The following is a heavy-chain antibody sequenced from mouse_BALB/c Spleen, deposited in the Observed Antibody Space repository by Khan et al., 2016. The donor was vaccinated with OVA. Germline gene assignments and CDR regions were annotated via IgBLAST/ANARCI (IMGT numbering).Heavy chain of an antibody. V-gene: IGHV14-3*02. CDR3: ALPSCDPRYFDV. CDR2: IAPANGNV. J-gene: IGHJ1*01. Sequence: VQLKQSGAELVKPGASVTLSCTASDFNITDYYIHWVKQSPEQGLEWIGRIAPANGNVKYDPKFQGKATITADTSSNTAYLQVSSLTSEDSAVYYCALPSCDPRYFDVWGAGTMVTVSS. CDR1: DFNITDYY. D-gene: IGHD2-13*01.